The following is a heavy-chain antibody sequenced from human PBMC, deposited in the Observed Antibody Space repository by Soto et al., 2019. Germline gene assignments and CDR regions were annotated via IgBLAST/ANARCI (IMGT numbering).Heavy chain of an antibody. D-gene: IGHD6-13*01. J-gene: IGHJ6*02. CDR2: ISAYNGNT. CDR1: GYTFTSYG. CDR3: VSFRIAATDPYGMDV. Sequence: QVQLVQSGAEVKKPGASVKVSCKASGYTFTSYGISWVRQAPGQGLEWMGCISAYNGNTNYAQKLQGRVTMTTDTYTSTAYMELRSLRSDDTAVYYCVSFRIAATDPYGMDVCGQGTTDTVSS. V-gene: IGHV1-18*01.